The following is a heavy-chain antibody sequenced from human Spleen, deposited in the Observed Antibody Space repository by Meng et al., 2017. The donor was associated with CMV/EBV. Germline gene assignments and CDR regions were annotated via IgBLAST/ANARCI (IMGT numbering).Heavy chain of an antibody. V-gene: IGHV1-69*02. CDR1: GGSSSSYT. CDR3: AAEYTTSPFDY. J-gene: IGHJ4*02. Sequence: CKASGGSSSSYTISWVRQAPGQGLEWMGRIIPLLNIPTYAQKFQDRVTFTADKSTSTAYMELSSLRSGDTAVYYCAAEYTTSPFDYWGQGTLVTVSS. D-gene: IGHD2-2*02. CDR2: IIPLLNIP.